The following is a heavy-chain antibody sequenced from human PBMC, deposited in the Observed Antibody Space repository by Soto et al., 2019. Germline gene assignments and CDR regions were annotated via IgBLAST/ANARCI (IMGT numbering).Heavy chain of an antibody. CDR1: GFTFSSYA. CDR3: AGSYYDFWTGSTADDY. D-gene: IGHD3-3*01. CDR2: IGVSGGST. J-gene: IGHJ4*02. Sequence: GGSLRLSCAASGFTFSSYAMTWVRQAPGKGLEWVSTIGVSGGSTYYSDSVKGRFTISRDNSKDTLYLQMNSLRAEDTAVYYCAGSYYDFWTGSTADDYWGQGTLVTVSS. V-gene: IGHV3-23*01.